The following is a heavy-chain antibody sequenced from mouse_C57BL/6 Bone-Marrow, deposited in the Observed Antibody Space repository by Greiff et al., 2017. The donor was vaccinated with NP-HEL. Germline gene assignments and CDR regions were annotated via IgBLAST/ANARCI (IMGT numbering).Heavy chain of an antibody. V-gene: IGHV1-63*01. J-gene: IGHJ3*01. D-gene: IGHD1-1*01. Sequence: LVESGAELVRPGTSVKMSCKASGYTFTNYWIGWAKQRPGHGLEWIGDIYPGGGYTNYNEKFKGKATLTADKSSSTAYMQFSSLTSEDSAIYYCARDGLRGFAYWGQGTLVTVSA. CDR3: ARDGLRGFAY. CDR1: GYTFTNYW. CDR2: IYPGGGYT.